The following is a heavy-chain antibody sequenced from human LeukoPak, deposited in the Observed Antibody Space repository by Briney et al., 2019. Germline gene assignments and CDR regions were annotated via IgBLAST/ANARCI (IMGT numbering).Heavy chain of an antibody. J-gene: IGHJ5*02. CDR3: ARGWGSTSSNYFDP. Sequence: SETLSLTCTVSGGSIISNNFYWSWIRQPAGKGLEWIGRIYGSGSTNYSLSLRSRVTISMDTSKNQFSLNLNSVTAADTAVYFCARGWGSTSSNYFDPWGQGTLVTVSS. CDR2: IYGSGST. D-gene: IGHD2/OR15-2a*01. V-gene: IGHV4-61*02. CDR1: GGSIISNNFY.